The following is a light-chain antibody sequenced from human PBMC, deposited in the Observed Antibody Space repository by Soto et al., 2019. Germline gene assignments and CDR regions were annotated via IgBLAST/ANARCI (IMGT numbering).Light chain of an antibody. CDR3: QQNYSPPPIT. CDR1: QSITRF. CDR2: AAS. V-gene: IGKV1-39*01. Sequence: DIQMTQSPSSLSASVGERVTITFRASQSITRFLNWYQQKPGKAPKLLIYAASSLQSGVPSRFSGSGSGTDFTLTISSLQPEDFATYYCQQNYSPPPITFGQGTRLEIK. J-gene: IGKJ5*01.